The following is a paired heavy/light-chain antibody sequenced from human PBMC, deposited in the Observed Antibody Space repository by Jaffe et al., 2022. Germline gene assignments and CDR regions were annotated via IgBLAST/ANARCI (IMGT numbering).Heavy chain of an antibody. CDR3: AYRYCDY. CDR2: ISSSGGGT. Sequence: EVQLLESGGGLVQPGGSLRLSCAASGFTFSSYALSWVRQAPGKGLEWVSTISSSGGGTNYADSVKGRFTISRDNSKNMLYLQMNSLRAEDTALYYCAYRYCDYWGQGTLVTVSS. D-gene: IGHD3-16*02. J-gene: IGHJ4*02. CDR1: GFTFSSYA. V-gene: IGHV3-23*01.
Light chain of an antibody. Sequence: DVVMTQSPLSLPVTLGQPASISCRSSQSLVYSDGNTYLNWFQQRPGQSPRRLIYKVSNRDSGVPDRFSGSGSGTDFTLKISRVEAEDVGVYYCMQGTHWPWTFGQGTKVEIK. V-gene: IGKV2-30*01. J-gene: IGKJ1*01. CDR1: QSLVYSDGNTY. CDR3: MQGTHWPWT. CDR2: KVS.